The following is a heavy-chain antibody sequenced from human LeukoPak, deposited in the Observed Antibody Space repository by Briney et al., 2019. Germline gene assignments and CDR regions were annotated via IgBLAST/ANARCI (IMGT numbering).Heavy chain of an antibody. Sequence: GGSLRLSCAASGFTFSSYEMNWVRQAPGKGLEWVSYISSSGSTIYYADSVKGRFTISRDNAKNSLHLQMNSLRAEDTAVYYCARSDGYPPNYYYGMDVWGQGTTVTASS. CDR3: ARSDGYPPNYYYGMDV. J-gene: IGHJ6*02. D-gene: IGHD5-24*01. CDR1: GFTFSSYE. CDR2: ISSSGSTI. V-gene: IGHV3-48*03.